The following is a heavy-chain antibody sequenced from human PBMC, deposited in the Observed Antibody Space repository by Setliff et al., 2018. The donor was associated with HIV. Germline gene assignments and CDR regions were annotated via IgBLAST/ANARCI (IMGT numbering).Heavy chain of an antibody. CDR3: VRWYYCVSGACYRADY. CDR2: MNQSGTT. Sequence: SETLSLTCSVYGTSFSDHYWSWVRQTPGKGLEWIGEMNQSGTTNYNPSLKSRVTMSIDTSERQFSLKLTSVTAADTAVYYCVRWYYCVSGACYRADYWGKGTKVTVSS. CDR1: GTSFSDHY. J-gene: IGHJ4*02. D-gene: IGHD2-21*02. V-gene: IGHV4-34*01.